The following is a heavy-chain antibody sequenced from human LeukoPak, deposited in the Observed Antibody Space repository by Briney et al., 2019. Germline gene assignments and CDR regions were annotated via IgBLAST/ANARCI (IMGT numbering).Heavy chain of an antibody. CDR1: GGSISSYY. CDR2: IYYSGST. V-gene: IGHV4-59*12. D-gene: IGHD2-2*01. Sequence: SETLSLTCTVSGGSISSYYWSWIRQPPGKGLVWIGYIYYSGSTNYNPSLKSRVTISVDTSRNQFSLKLSSVTAADTAVYYCARDLGYCTSTSCRYFDFWGQGTLVTVTS. CDR3: ARDLGYCTSTSCRYFDF. J-gene: IGHJ4*02.